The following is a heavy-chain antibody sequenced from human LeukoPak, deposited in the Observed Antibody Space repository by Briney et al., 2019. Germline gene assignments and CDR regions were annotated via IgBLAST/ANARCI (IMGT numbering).Heavy chain of an antibody. D-gene: IGHD6-19*01. CDR2: ISYDGSNK. CDR3: AKRGKEYGSGWYEDYYGMDV. V-gene: IGHV3-30-3*02. J-gene: IGHJ6*02. Sequence: GRSLRLSCAASGFTFSSYAMHWVRQAPGKGLEWVAVISYDGSNKYYADSVKGRFTISRDNSKNTLYLQMNSLRAEDTAVYYCAKRGKEYGSGWYEDYYGMDVWGQGTTVTVSS. CDR1: GFTFSSYA.